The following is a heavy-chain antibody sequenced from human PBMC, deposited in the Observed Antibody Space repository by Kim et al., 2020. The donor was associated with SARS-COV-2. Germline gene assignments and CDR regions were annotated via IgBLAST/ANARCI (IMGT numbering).Heavy chain of an antibody. CDR1: GFTFSSYS. J-gene: IGHJ4*02. CDR3: ARGGSGWYTPDY. Sequence: GGSLRLSCAASGFTFSSYSMNWVRQAPGKGLEWVSSISSSSSYIYYADSVKGRITISRDNAKNSLYLQMNSLRAEDTAVYYCARGGSGWYTPDYWGQGTLVTVSS. CDR2: ISSSSSYI. V-gene: IGHV3-21*01. D-gene: IGHD6-19*01.